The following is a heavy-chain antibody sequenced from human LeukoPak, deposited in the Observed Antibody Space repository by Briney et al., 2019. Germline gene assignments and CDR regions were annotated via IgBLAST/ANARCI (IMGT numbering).Heavy chain of an antibody. CDR1: GYTFSGYY. D-gene: IGHD3-10*01. CDR2: INPNSGGT. V-gene: IGHV1-2*02. Sequence: ASVKVSCKASGYTFSGYYMHWVRQAPGQGLEYMGWINPNSGGTNYAQNFQGRVTMTRDTSISTAYMELSRLTSDDTAVYYCARGNFYDNKGYSPELRYWGQGTLVTVSS. CDR3: ARGNFYDNKGYSPELRY. J-gene: IGHJ4*02.